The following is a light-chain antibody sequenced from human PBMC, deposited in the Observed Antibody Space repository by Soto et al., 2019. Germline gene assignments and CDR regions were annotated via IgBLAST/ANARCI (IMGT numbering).Light chain of an antibody. CDR1: QSVNSN. Sequence: EIVMTQSPATLSVSPGERATLSCRASQSVNSNLAWYQQKPGQAPRLLIDGASTRAAGIPARFSGSGSGTEFTLTISSLQSEDLAVYYCQQYDTWPPVTFGQGTKVDIK. J-gene: IGKJ1*01. V-gene: IGKV3-15*01. CDR3: QQYDTWPPVT. CDR2: GAS.